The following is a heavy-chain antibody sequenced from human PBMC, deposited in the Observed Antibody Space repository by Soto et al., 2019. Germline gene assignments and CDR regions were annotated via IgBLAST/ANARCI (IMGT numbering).Heavy chain of an antibody. V-gene: IGHV4-4*07. CDR3: ARDSELIGRSYWYFDL. CDR2: IYTSGST. J-gene: IGHJ2*01. CDR1: GVSISSYY. D-gene: IGHD1-26*01. Sequence: QVQIQESGPGMVKPSETLSLMCSVTGVSISSYYWSWIREPAGKGLEWIGRIYTSGSTNYNPSLKIRVTMSVHTSNNKLFLKLNSLTAADTAVYYCARDSELIGRSYWYFDLWGRGTLVTVSS.